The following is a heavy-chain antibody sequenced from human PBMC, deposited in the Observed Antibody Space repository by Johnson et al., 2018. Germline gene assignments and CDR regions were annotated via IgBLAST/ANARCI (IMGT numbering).Heavy chain of an antibody. CDR3: AKGGWELLKTYFQH. CDR2: ISWNSGSI. J-gene: IGHJ1*01. CDR1: GFTFDDYA. V-gene: IGHV3-9*01. D-gene: IGHD1-26*01. Sequence: EVQLVETGGGLVQPGRSLRLSCAASGFTFDDYAMHWVRQAPGKGLAWVSGISWNSGSIGYADSVKGRFTISRDNAKNSLYLQMNSLRAEDTAWYYCAKGGWELLKTYFQHWGQGTLVTVSS.